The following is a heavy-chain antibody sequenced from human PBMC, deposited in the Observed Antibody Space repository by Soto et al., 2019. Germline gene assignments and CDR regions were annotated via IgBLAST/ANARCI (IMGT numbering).Heavy chain of an antibody. J-gene: IGHJ3*02. CDR2: IIPIFGTA. CDR3: AIPVSRWLQPGDAFDI. CDR1: GGTFSSYA. V-gene: IGHV1-69*01. Sequence: QVQLVQSGAEVKKPGSSVKVSCKASGGTFSSYAISWVRQAPGQGLEWMGGIIPIFGTANYAQKFQGRVTITADESTSTAYMELSSLRSEDTAVYYCAIPVSRWLQPGDAFDIWGQGTMVTVSS. D-gene: IGHD5-12*01.